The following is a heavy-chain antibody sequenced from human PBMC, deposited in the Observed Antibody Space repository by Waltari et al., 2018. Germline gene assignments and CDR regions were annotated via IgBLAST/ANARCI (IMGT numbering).Heavy chain of an antibody. Sequence: QVQLQESGPGLVKPSETLSLTCTVSGGSISSYYWSWIRQPPGTGLEWIGYIYYSGSTNYNPSLKSRVTISVDTSKNQFSLKLSSVTAADTAVYYCARDRGLRYSGSYYRAFDIWGQGTMVTVSS. CDR2: IYYSGST. CDR3: ARDRGLRYSGSYYRAFDI. D-gene: IGHD1-26*01. V-gene: IGHV4-59*01. J-gene: IGHJ3*02. CDR1: GGSISSYY.